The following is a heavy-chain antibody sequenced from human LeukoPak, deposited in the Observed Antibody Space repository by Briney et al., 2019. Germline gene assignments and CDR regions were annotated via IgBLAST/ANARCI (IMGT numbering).Heavy chain of an antibody. CDR3: ARDEGQVDGWLDAFDI. D-gene: IGHD5-18*01. V-gene: IGHV4-59*01. CDR1: GGSISSYY. J-gene: IGHJ3*02. Sequence: SETLSLTCTVSGGSISSYYWSWIRQPPGKGLEWIRYIYYSGSTNYNPSLKSRVTISVDTSKNQFSLKLSSVTAADTAVYYCARDEGQVDGWLDAFDIWGQGTMVTVSS. CDR2: IYYSGST.